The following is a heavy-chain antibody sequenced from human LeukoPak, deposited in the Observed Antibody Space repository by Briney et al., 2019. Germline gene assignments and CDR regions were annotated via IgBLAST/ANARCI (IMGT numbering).Heavy chain of an antibody. CDR2: MNPNSGNT. J-gene: IGHJ4*02. Sequence: GASVKVSCKASGYTFTSYDINWVRQAPGQGLEWVGWMNPNSGNTGYAQKVQGRVTMTRNTSISTAYMELSSLRSEDTAVYYCAREYSSSSSPNFDYWGQGTLVTVSS. CDR3: AREYSSSSSPNFDY. D-gene: IGHD6-6*01. CDR1: GYTFTSYD. V-gene: IGHV1-8*01.